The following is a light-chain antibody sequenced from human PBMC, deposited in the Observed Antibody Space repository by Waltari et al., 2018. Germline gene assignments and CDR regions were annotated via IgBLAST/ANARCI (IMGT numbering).Light chain of an antibody. V-gene: IGLV2-14*03. J-gene: IGLJ2*01. CDR3: TSYASSSTLV. CDR2: DVG. Sequence: QSVLTQPASVSGSPGQSITISCTGISSDVGGYNYVSWYQQHPGKAPKVMIDDVGYRPSGVSSRFSGSKSGNTASLTISGLQAEDEADYYCTSYASSSTLVFGGGTKLTVL. CDR1: SSDVGGYNY.